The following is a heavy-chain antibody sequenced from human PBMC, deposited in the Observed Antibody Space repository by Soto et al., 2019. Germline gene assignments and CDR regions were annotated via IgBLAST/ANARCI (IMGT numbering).Heavy chain of an antibody. D-gene: IGHD5-12*01. J-gene: IGHJ4*02. Sequence: GGSLRLSCAASGFTFSACAMSWVRQAPGKGLEWVSAISGSGGNIDYADSVKGRFTISRDNSKNTLYLQMNSLRAEDTAMYYCAKGGRKLESRSLWRDIVPTTWFFLDFWGQGTLVTVSS. CDR1: GFTFSACA. CDR2: ISGSGGNI. V-gene: IGHV3-23*01. CDR3: AKGGRKLESRSLWRDIVPTTWFFLDF.